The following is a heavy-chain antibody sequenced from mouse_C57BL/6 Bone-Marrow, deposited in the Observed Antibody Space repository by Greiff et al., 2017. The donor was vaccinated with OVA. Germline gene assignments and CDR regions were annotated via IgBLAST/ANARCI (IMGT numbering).Heavy chain of an antibody. CDR1: GYTFTSYW. CDR2: VHPNSGST. J-gene: IGHJ3*01. D-gene: IGHD4-1*01. Sequence: QVQLQQPGAELVKPGASVKLSCKASGYTFTSYWMHWVKQRPGQGLEWIGMVHPNSGSTNYNEKFKSKATLTVDKSSSTAYMQLSSLTSEDSAVYYCVNWDFAWFAYWGQGTLVTVSA. CDR3: VNWDFAWFAY. V-gene: IGHV1-64*01.